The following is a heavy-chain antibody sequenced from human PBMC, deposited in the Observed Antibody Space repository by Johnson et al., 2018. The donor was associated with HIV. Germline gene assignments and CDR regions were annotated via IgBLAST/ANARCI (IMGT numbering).Heavy chain of an antibody. J-gene: IGHJ3*02. CDR2: IWYDGSNK. CDR3: ARVGADAFDI. V-gene: IGHV3-33*08. Sequence: QVQLVESGGGLVQPGGSLRLSCAASGFTVSSNYMSWVRQAPGKGLEWVAVIWYDGSNKYYADSVKGRFTISRDNSKNTIYLQMNSLRAEDTAVYYCARVGADAFDIWGQGTMVTVSS. D-gene: IGHD1-26*01. CDR1: GFTVSSNY.